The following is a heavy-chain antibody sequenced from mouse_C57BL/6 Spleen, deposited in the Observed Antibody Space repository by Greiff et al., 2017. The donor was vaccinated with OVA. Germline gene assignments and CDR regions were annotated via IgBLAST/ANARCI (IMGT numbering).Heavy chain of an antibody. D-gene: IGHD1-1*01. Sequence: EVKLVESEGGLVQPGRSMKLSCTASGFTFSDYYMAWVRQVPEKGLEWVANINYDGSSTYYLDSLKSRFIISRDNAKNILYLQMSSLKSEDTATYYCARDQDYGRFDYWGQGTTLTVSS. CDR3: ARDQDYGRFDY. J-gene: IGHJ2*01. CDR2: INYDGSST. CDR1: GFTFSDYY. V-gene: IGHV5-16*01.